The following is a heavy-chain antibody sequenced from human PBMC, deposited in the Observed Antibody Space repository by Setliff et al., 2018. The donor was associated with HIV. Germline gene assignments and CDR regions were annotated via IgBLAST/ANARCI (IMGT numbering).Heavy chain of an antibody. CDR3: ARDPPGYGDSKDY. J-gene: IGHJ4*02. Sequence: PSETLSLTCTVSGDSVSSASYYWSWIRQSPGKGLEWLGYLYYRGSTTYNPSLRSRVTISLDTSKNQFSLNLSSVTAADTAVYYCARDPPGYGDSKDYWGQGKLVTVSS. V-gene: IGHV4-61*01. D-gene: IGHD4-17*01. CDR1: GDSVSSASYY. CDR2: LYYRGST.